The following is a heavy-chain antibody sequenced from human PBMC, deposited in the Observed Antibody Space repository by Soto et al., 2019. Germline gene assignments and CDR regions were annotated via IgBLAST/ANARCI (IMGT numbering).Heavy chain of an antibody. CDR3: AKDWAGEVLPAAISY. J-gene: IGHJ4*02. D-gene: IGHD2-2*02. Sequence: GGSLRLSCAASGFTFSSYAMSWVRQAPGKGLEWVSAISGSGGSTYYADSVKGRFTISRDNSKNTLYLQMNSLRAEDTAVYYCAKDWAGEVLPAAISYWGQGTLVTVSS. CDR1: GFTFSSYA. V-gene: IGHV3-23*01. CDR2: ISGSGGST.